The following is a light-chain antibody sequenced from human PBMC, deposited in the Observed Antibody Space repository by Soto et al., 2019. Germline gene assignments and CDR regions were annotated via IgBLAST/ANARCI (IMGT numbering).Light chain of an antibody. Sequence: DIQMTQSPSTLSASVGDKVTITCRASQPIVTWMAWYQQKPGKAPKLLIYDASSLQSGVPSSFSGSGSGTDFTLTISSLQPEDFATYYCQQSYSAPPTFGQGTKVDIK. CDR1: QPIVTW. CDR3: QQSYSAPPT. V-gene: IGKV1-39*01. J-gene: IGKJ1*01. CDR2: DAS.